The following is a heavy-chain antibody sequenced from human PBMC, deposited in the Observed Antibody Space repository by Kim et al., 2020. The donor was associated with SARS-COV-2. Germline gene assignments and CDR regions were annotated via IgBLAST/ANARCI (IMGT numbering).Heavy chain of an antibody. CDR1: GGSISSVDYY. V-gene: IGHV4-31*03. D-gene: IGHD1-26*01. CDR2: IYYNGNT. J-gene: IGHJ3*01. Sequence: SETLSLTCTVSGGSISSVDYYWNWIRQHPGKGLEWIGYIYYNGNTYYNPSLKSRVVISVDTSKNQFSLRLRSVTAADMAVFYCASARGGIYSGSYYAVWGQGTVVTVSS. CDR3: ASARGGIYSGSYYAV.